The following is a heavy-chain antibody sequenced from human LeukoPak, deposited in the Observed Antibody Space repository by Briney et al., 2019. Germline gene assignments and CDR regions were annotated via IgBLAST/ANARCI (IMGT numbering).Heavy chain of an antibody. CDR2: IYTSGST. V-gene: IGHV4-4*07. D-gene: IGHD2-2*01. CDR1: GGSISSYY. J-gene: IGHJ5*02. CDR3: ARDMNVVVPAAIGDWFDP. Sequence: SETLSLTCTVSGGSISSYYWSWIRQPTGKGLEWIGRIYTSGSTNYNPSLKSRVTMSVDTSKNQFSLKLSSVTAADTAVYYCARDMNVVVPAAIGDWFDPWGRGTLVTVSS.